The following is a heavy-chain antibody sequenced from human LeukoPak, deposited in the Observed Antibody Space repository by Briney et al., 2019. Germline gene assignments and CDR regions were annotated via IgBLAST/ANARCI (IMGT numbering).Heavy chain of an antibody. D-gene: IGHD2/OR15-2a*01. CDR1: GFPFSSYW. J-gene: IGHJ6*03. Sequence: QTGGSLRLSCAASGFPFSSYWMTWVRQAPGKGLEWVANIKQDGSGKYYVDSVKGRFTISRDNAKNSLYLQMNSLRAEDTAVFYCARDNRNYYYYMDVWGKGTTVTVSS. V-gene: IGHV3-7*01. CDR2: IKQDGSGK. CDR3: ARDNRNYYYYMDV.